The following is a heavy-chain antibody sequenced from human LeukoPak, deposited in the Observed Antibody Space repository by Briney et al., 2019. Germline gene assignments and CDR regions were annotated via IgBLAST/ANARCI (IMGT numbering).Heavy chain of an antibody. CDR3: ARGIVLAEYYFDY. D-gene: IGHD2-2*01. CDR1: GGSISSGDYY. V-gene: IGHV4-30-4*01. CDR2: IYYSGST. J-gene: IGHJ4*02. Sequence: SETLSLTCTVSGGSISSGDYYWSWIRRPPGKGLEWIGYIYYSGSTYYNPSLKSRVTISVDTSKNQFSLKLSSVTAADTAVYYCARGIVLAEYYFDYWGQGTLVTVSS.